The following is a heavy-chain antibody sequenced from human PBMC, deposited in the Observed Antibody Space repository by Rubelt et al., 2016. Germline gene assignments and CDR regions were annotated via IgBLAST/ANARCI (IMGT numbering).Heavy chain of an antibody. CDR3: ARVRRRVTTSGVFDY. V-gene: IGHV1-69*01. CDR1: GGTFSSYA. Sequence: QVRLVQSGAEVKKPGSSVKVSCKASGGTFSSYAISWVRQAPGQGLEWMGGIIPIFGTANYAQKFQGRVTITADESTSTAYMELSSLRSEDTAVYYCARVRRRVTTSGVFDYWGQGTLVTVSS. J-gene: IGHJ4*02. CDR2: IIPIFGTA. D-gene: IGHD4-17*01.